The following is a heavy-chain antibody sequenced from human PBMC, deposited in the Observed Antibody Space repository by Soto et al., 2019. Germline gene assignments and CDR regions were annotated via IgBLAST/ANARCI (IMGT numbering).Heavy chain of an antibody. CDR3: ARGQSSSPDAFDI. Sequence: SVKVSCKASGYTFTSYGISWVRQAPGQGLEWMGGIIPIFGTANYAQKFQGRVTITADESTSTAYMELSSLRSEDTAVYYCARGQSSSPDAFDIWGQGTMVTVSS. CDR2: IIPIFGTA. V-gene: IGHV1-69*13. CDR1: GYTFTSYG. J-gene: IGHJ3*02. D-gene: IGHD6-13*01.